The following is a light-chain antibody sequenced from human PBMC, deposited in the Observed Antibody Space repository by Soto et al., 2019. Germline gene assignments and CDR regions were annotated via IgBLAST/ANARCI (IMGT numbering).Light chain of an antibody. CDR3: QQCGPSPLT. Sequence: EIVLTQSPGTLSLSPGERATLSCRASQSISINSVAWYQQKPGQAPRLLIYGASSRATGVPDRFSVSGSGTDFTRFISRLEAEDFAVYYCQQCGPSPLTVGQGTKVESK. J-gene: IGKJ1*01. V-gene: IGKV3-20*01. CDR2: GAS. CDR1: QSISINS.